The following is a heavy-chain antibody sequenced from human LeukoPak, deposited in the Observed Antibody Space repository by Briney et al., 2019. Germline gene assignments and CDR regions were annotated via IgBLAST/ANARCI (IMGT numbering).Heavy chain of an antibody. CDR1: GFTFSNYW. CDR2: IKQDGSQK. D-gene: IGHD4-17*01. Sequence: GGSLRLSCAASGFTFSNYWVTWIRQAPGKGLEWVANIKQDGSQKFYVDSVKGRFTISRDNAKNSLYLQMNSLRAKDTAVYYCARLRQPNYGDCLDHWGQGTLVTVTS. J-gene: IGHJ4*02. CDR3: ARLRQPNYGDCLDH. V-gene: IGHV3-7*01.